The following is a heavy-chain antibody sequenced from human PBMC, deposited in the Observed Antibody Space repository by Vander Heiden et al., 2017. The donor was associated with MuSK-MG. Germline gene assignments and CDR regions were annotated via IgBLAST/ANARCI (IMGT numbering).Heavy chain of an antibody. V-gene: IGHV3-23*01. CDR2: ISGSGGST. CDR3: AKEWRLRESGPDWFDP. CDR1: GFTFSSYA. J-gene: IGHJ5*02. Sequence: EVQLLESGGGLVQPGGSLRLSCAASGFTFSSYAMSWVRQAPGKGLEWVSAISGSGGSTYYADSVKGRFTISRDNSKNTLYLQMNSLRAEDTAVYYCAKEWRLRESGPDWFDPWGQGTLGTVAS. D-gene: IGHD3-10*01.